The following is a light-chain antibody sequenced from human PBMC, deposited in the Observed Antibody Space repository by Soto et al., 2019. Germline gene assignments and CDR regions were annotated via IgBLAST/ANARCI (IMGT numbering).Light chain of an antibody. Sequence: QAVVTQEPSLTVSPGGTVTPTCGSSDGPVTSYHYPYWYQQRPGQVPRTLIYDTTNRQSWAPARFSGSLVGVKAALTLSGAQPEDEADYYCLLTYSGGRVFGGGTKVTVL. J-gene: IGLJ2*01. CDR1: DGPVTSYHY. V-gene: IGLV7-46*01. CDR2: DTT. CDR3: LLTYSGGRV.